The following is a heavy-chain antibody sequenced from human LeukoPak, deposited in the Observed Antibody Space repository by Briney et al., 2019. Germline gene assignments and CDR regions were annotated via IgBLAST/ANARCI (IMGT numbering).Heavy chain of an antibody. Sequence: SETLSLTCTVSGGSISSGGYYWSWIRQPPGKGLEWIGYIYHSGSTYYNPSLKSRVTISVDTSKNQFSLKLSPVTAADTAVYYCARYSKIPYFDYWGQGTLVTVSS. CDR3: ARYSKIPYFDY. D-gene: IGHD2-21*01. CDR1: GGSISSGGYY. CDR2: IYHSGST. V-gene: IGHV4-30-2*01. J-gene: IGHJ4*02.